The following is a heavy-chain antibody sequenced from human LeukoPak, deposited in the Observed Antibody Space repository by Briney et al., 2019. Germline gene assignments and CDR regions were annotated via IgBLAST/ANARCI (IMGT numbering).Heavy chain of an antibody. Sequence: SVKVSCKASGGTFSSYAISWVRQAPGQGLEWMGRIIPILGIANYAQKFQGRVTITADKSTSAAYMELSSLRSEDTVVYYCARSGATTANFDYWGQGTLVTVSS. CDR1: GGTFSSYA. D-gene: IGHD4-11*01. CDR2: IIPILGIA. CDR3: ARSGATTANFDY. J-gene: IGHJ4*02. V-gene: IGHV1-69*04.